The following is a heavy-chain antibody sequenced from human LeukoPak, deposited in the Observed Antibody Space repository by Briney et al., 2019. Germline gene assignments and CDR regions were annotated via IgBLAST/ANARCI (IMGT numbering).Heavy chain of an antibody. J-gene: IGHJ6*02. D-gene: IGHD6-13*01. CDR2: MNPNSGNT. Sequence: ASVKVSCKASGYTFTSYDINWVRQATGQGLEWMGRMNPNSGNTGYAQKFQGRVTMTRNTSISTAYMELSSLRSEDTAVYYCARGLDSSSWYGSSYYYYYGMDVWGQGTTVTVSS. V-gene: IGHV1-8*01. CDR1: GYTFTSYD. CDR3: ARGLDSSSWYGSSYYYYYGMDV.